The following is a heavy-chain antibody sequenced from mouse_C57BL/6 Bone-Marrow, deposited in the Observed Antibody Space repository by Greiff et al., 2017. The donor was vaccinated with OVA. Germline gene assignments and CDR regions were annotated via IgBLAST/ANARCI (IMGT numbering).Heavy chain of an antibody. D-gene: IGHD1-1*01. J-gene: IGHJ1*03. CDR2: IDPNSGGT. V-gene: IGHV1-72*01. CDR1: GYTFTSYW. Sequence: QVQLQQPGAELVKPGASVKLSCKASGYTFTSYWMHWVKQRPGRGLEWIGRIDPNSGGTKYNEKFKSKATLTVDQPSSPAYMQLSRLTSDDSAVYYWARLSGIYYYGSSWYFDVWGTGTSVTVSS. CDR3: ARLSGIYYYGSSWYFDV.